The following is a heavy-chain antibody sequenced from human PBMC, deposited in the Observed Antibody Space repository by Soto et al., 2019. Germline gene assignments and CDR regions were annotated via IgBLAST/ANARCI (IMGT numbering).Heavy chain of an antibody. Sequence: EVQLVETGGGLIQPGGSLRLSCAASGFTVTSHYMIWVRQPPGKGLEWVSTTFSGGTTNYADSVKGRFTISRDSSKNTLYVHMNNLRFEDTVIYHCAREPPGDIQQRAYSMDVWGHGTTVSVSS. CDR3: AREPPGDIQQRAYSMDV. J-gene: IGHJ6*02. V-gene: IGHV3-53*02. CDR2: TFSGGTT. CDR1: GFTVTSHY. D-gene: IGHD2-21*01.